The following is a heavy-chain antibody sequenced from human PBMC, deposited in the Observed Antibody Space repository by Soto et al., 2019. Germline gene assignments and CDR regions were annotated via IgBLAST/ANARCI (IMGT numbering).Heavy chain of an antibody. CDR2: ISYDGSNK. CDR3: ARDSSSWYLGRGGYFDY. D-gene: IGHD6-13*01. Sequence: QVQLVESGGGVVQPGRSLRLSCAASGFTFSSYAMHWVRQAPGKGLEWVAVISYDGSNKYYADSVKGRFTISRDNSKNTLYLQMNSLRAEDTAVYYCARDSSSWYLGRGGYFDYWGQGTLVTVSS. CDR1: GFTFSSYA. V-gene: IGHV3-30-3*01. J-gene: IGHJ4*02.